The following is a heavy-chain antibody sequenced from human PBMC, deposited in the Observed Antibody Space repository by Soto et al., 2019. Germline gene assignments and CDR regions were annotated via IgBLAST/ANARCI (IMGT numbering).Heavy chain of an antibody. D-gene: IGHD3-3*01. CDR2: INHSGST. Sequence: LSETLSLTCAVYGGSFSGYYWSWIRQPPGKGLEWIGEINHSGSTNYNPSLKSRVTISVDTSKNQFSLKLSSVTAADTAVYYCARSPGPGYYDFWSGYYGAFDIWGQGTMVTVSS. CDR3: ARSPGPGYYDFWSGYYGAFDI. CDR1: GGSFSGYY. J-gene: IGHJ3*02. V-gene: IGHV4-34*01.